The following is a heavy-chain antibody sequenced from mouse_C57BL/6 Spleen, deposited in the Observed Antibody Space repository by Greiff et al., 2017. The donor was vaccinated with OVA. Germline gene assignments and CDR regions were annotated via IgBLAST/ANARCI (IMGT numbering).Heavy chain of an antibody. D-gene: IGHD3-3*01. Sequence: QVQLKESGPGLVQPSQSLSITCTVSGFSLTSYGVHWVRQSPGKGLEWLGVIWRGGSTDYNAAFMSRLGITKDNSKSQVFFKMNSLQADDTAIYYCAKKAGRDYAMDYWGQGTSVTVSS. V-gene: IGHV2-5*01. J-gene: IGHJ4*01. CDR2: IWRGGST. CDR3: AKKAGRDYAMDY. CDR1: GFSLTSYG.